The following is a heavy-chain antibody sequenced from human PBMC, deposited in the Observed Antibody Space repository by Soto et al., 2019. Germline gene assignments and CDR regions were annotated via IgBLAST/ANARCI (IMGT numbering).Heavy chain of an antibody. CDR1: GYTLTELS. D-gene: IGHD2-15*01. CDR2: FDPEDGET. J-gene: IGHJ5*02. CDR3: ATVVVVAATWELTRLRNWFDP. V-gene: IGHV1-24*01. Sequence: ASVKVSCKVSGYTLTELSMHWVRQAPGKGLEWMGGFDPEDGETIYAQKFPGRATMTEDTSTDTAYMELSSLRSEDTAVYYCATVVVVAATWELTRLRNWFDPWGQGTLVTVSS.